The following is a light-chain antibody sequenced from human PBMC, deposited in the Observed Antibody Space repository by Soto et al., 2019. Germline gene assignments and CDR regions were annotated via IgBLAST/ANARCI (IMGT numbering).Light chain of an antibody. V-gene: IGLV3-21*02. Sequence: SYELTQPPSVSVAPGQTARISCGGNNMGSKVVHWYQQSPGQAPVLVVHDDTARPSGIPERFSGSNSGNTATLTISRVEAGDEADYYCQVWDSSSHHVVFGGGTKVTVL. CDR2: DDT. CDR3: QVWDSSSHHVV. CDR1: NMGSKV. J-gene: IGLJ2*01.